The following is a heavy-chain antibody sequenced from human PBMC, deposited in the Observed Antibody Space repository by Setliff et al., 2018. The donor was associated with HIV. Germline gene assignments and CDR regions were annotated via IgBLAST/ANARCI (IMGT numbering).Heavy chain of an antibody. CDR1: GGSINSYY. Sequence: SETLSLTCTVSGGSINSYYWSWIRQPPGKGLEWIGYIYATGSTNYNPSLKSRVTISLDMSKMQFSLRLTSVTAADTAVYYCATLDPSGGNFLAYWGQGTLVTVSS. J-gene: IGHJ4*02. CDR2: IYATGST. CDR3: ATLDPSGGNFLAY. D-gene: IGHD2-21*02. V-gene: IGHV4-4*09.